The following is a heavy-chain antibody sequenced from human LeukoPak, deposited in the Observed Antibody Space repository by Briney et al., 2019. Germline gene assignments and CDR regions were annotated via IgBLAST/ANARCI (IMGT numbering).Heavy chain of an antibody. CDR3: TKKRTTSVTDWFDP. Sequence: GGSLRFSCTASGFTLNSYAMTWVRQAPGEGLECVSVISGIGTNTYYAASVKSRFTISRDNSKNTLFLQMNSLRVGDTTTYYCTKKRTTSVTDWFDPWGQGTLVTVSS. CDR2: ISGIGTNT. CDR1: GFTLNSYA. V-gene: IGHV3-23*01. J-gene: IGHJ5*02. D-gene: IGHD4-17*01.